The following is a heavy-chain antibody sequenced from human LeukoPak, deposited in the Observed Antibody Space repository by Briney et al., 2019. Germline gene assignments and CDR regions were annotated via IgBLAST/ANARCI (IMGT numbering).Heavy chain of an antibody. CDR3: AKAPQVRGVTKHYYFDY. J-gene: IGHJ4*02. CDR2: INGSGGST. V-gene: IGHV3-23*01. D-gene: IGHD3-10*01. CDR1: GFTFSSYA. Sequence: GGSLRLSCAASGFTFSSYAMSWVRQAPGKGLEWVSAINGSGGSTYYADSVKGRFTISRDNSKNTLYLQMNSLRAEDTAVYYCAKAPQVRGVTKHYYFDYWGQGTLVTVSS.